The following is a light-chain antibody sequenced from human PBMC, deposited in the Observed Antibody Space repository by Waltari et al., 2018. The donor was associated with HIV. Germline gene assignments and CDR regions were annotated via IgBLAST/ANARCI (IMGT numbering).Light chain of an antibody. J-gene: IGKJ3*01. CDR3: QQFKTYPLT. V-gene: IGKV1-9*01. CDR2: AAS. CDR1: QGIRNS. Sequence: DIKFTQSPSFLSASVGDRVTFTCRASQGIRNSLAWYQQRPGKAPNLLIYAASTLHSGVPSRFSGSGSGTDFTLTISSLQPEDFATYYCQQFKTYPLTFGPGTKVDVK.